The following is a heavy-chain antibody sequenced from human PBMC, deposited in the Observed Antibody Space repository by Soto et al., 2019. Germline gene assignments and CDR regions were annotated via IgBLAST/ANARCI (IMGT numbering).Heavy chain of an antibody. V-gene: IGHV3-49*03. CDR3: TRDAYSGSYYVLTFDI. CDR1: GFTFGDYA. D-gene: IGHD1-26*01. CDR2: IRSKAYGGTT. Sequence: EVQLVESGGGLVQPGRSLRLSCTASGFTFGDYAMSWFRQAPGKGLEWVGFIRSKAYGGTTEYAASVKGRFTISRDDSKSIAYLQMNSLKTEDTAVYYCTRDAYSGSYYVLTFDIWGQGTMVTVSS. J-gene: IGHJ3*02.